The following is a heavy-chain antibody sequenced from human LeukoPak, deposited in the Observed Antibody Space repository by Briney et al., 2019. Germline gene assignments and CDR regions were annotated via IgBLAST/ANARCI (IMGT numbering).Heavy chain of an antibody. D-gene: IGHD1-7*01. V-gene: IGHV4-34*01. CDR1: GGSFSNYY. CDR2: INDSGTI. Sequence: SSETLPLTCAVYGGSFSNYYWSWLRQPPGKGLEWIGEINDSGTINYNPSLMSRVTISVDKSKNQFSLKLSSVTAADTAVYYCARRWNYGRNCYIDVWGKGATVSVSS. J-gene: IGHJ6*03. CDR3: ARRWNYGRNCYIDV.